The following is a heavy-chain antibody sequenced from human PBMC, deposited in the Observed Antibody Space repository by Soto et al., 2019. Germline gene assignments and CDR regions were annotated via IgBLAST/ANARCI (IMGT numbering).Heavy chain of an antibody. CDR3: AREGSGWDYYYGMDV. CDR1: GGSISSTSYY. V-gene: IGHV4-39*02. D-gene: IGHD6-19*01. Sequence: SETLSLTCTVSGGSISSTSYYWGWIRQPPGKGLEWIGSISYSGSTYYNPSLKSRVTMPVDTSKNQFSLNLSSVTAADTAVYYCAREGSGWDYYYGMDVWGQGTTVTVS. CDR2: ISYSGST. J-gene: IGHJ6*02.